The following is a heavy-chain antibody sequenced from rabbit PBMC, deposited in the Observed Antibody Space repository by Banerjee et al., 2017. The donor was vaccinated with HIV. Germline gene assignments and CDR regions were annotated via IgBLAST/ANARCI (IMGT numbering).Heavy chain of an antibody. D-gene: IGHD1-1*01. V-gene: IGHV1S45*01. Sequence: QEQLEESGGDLVKPGASLTLTCTASGFTLSSYWMCWVRQAPGKGPEWIACIDGGSSGGAYYASWAKGRFTISKTSSTTVTLQMTSLTAADTATYFCARDPTSSIINDLWGQGTLVTVS. CDR3: ARDPTSSIINDL. CDR2: IDGGSSGGA. CDR1: GFTLSSYW. J-gene: IGHJ3*01.